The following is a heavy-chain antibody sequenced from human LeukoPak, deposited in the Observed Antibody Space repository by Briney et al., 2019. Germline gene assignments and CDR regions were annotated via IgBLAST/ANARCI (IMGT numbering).Heavy chain of an antibody. Sequence: SETLSLTCTVSGGSISSGDYYWSWIRQPPGKGLEWIGYIYYSGSTYYNPSLKSRVTISVDTSKNQFSLKLSSVTAADTAVYYCARGAIFGVVRSTWWFDPWGQGTLVTVSS. CDR2: IYYSGST. D-gene: IGHD3-3*01. V-gene: IGHV4-30-4*08. CDR3: ARGAIFGVVRSTWWFDP. J-gene: IGHJ5*02. CDR1: GGSISSGDYY.